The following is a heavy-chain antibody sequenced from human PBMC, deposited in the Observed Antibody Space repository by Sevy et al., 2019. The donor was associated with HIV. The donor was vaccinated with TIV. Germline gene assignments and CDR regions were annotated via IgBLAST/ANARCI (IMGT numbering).Heavy chain of an antibody. CDR1: GFSFSSYS. CDR2: ISSSRGTI. Sequence: GGSLRLSCVTSGFSFSSYSMNWVRQAPGKGLEWVSYISSSRGTISYADSVKGRLTISRDNAKNSLFLQMNSLRAEDTAVYYCARDDHWAFDYWGQGALVTVSS. CDR3: ARDDHWAFDY. V-gene: IGHV3-48*01. D-gene: IGHD7-27*01. J-gene: IGHJ4*02.